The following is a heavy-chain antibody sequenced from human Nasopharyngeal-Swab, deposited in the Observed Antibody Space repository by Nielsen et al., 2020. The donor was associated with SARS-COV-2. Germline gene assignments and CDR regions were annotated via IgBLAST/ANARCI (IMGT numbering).Heavy chain of an antibody. D-gene: IGHD4-17*01. Sequence: GSLRLSCAASGFTFSNAWMSWVRQAPGKGLEWVGRIKSKTDGGTTDYAAPVKGRFTISRDDSKNTLYLQMNSLKTEDTAVYYCTTDGVRSPTMFDYWGQGTLVTVSS. J-gene: IGHJ4*02. V-gene: IGHV3-15*01. CDR2: IKSKTDGGTT. CDR1: GFTFSNAW. CDR3: TTDGVRSPTMFDY.